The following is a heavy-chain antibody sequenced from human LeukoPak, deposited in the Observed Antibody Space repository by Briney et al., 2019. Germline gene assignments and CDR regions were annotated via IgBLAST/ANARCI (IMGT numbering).Heavy chain of an antibody. D-gene: IGHD3-22*01. CDR3: ARLRAYYYDSSGYYNFDL. CDR1: GGSTSSSSFY. CDR2: ISYSGRT. J-gene: IGHJ4*02. V-gene: IGHV4-39*01. Sequence: SETLSLTCTVSGGSTSSSSFYWGWIRQPPGKGLECIGRISYSGRTYYNPSLQSRVTISVDTSKNQFSLRLSSVTAADTAVYYCARLRAYYYDSSGYYNFDLWGQGTLVTVSS.